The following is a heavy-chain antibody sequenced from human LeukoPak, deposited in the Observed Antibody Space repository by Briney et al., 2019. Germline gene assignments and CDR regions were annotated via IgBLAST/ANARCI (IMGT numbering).Heavy chain of an antibody. CDR3: ARVRQPYCGAACPHFYGMDV. CDR2: ISFHGSHE. Sequence: GGSLRLSCAASGFTFNVYGMGWVRLAPGKGLEWVAFISFHGSHEPYADSVRRRFTIPRDLSKNTLYLQMNSLRPDATALYYCARVRQPYCGAACPHFYGMDVWGQGTTVTVSS. V-gene: IGHV3-30*03. CDR1: GFTFNVYG. J-gene: IGHJ6*02. D-gene: IGHD2-21*02.